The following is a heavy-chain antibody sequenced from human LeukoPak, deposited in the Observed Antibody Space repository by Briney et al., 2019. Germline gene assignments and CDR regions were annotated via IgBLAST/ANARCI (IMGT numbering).Heavy chain of an antibody. J-gene: IGHJ3*02. V-gene: IGHV3-30*18. CDR2: ISYDGSNK. Sequence: GGSLRLSCAASGFTFSSYGMHWVRQAPGKGLEWVAVISYDGSNKYYADSVKGRFTISRDNSKNTLYLQMNSLRAEDTAVYYCAKDMEQQFSRDAFDIWGQGTMVTVSS. CDR3: AKDMEQQFSRDAFDI. CDR1: GFTFSSYG. D-gene: IGHD6-13*01.